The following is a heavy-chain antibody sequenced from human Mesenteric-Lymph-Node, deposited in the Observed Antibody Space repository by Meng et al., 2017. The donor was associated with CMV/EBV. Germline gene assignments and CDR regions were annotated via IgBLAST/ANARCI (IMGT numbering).Heavy chain of an antibody. CDR2: IYYSGST. CDR1: GGSISSSSYY. CDR3: ARRLHGYSYGYED. D-gene: IGHD5-18*01. V-gene: IGHV4-39*07. J-gene: IGHJ4*02. Sequence: SETLSLTCTVSGGSISSSSYYWGWIRQPPGKGLEWIGSIYYSGSTYYNPSLKSRVAISVDESKNQFSLKVTSVTAADSAVYFCARRLHGYSYGYEDWGQGNLVTVSS.